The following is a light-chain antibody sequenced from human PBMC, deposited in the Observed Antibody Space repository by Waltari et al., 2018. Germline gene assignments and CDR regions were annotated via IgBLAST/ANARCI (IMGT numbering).Light chain of an antibody. J-gene: IGLJ2*01. V-gene: IGLV6-57*03. CDR1: SGSIASNY. Sequence: NFMLTQPHSVSESPGKTVTISCTRSSGSIASNYVQWYQQRPGSAPTTVIYEDNQRPSGVPARFSGSIDSSSNSASLTISGLRTEDEADYYCQSYGSGVIFGGGTKLTVL. CDR3: QSYGSGVI. CDR2: EDN.